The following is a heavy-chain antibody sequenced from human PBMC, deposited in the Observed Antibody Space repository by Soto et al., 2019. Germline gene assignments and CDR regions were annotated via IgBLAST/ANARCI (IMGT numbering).Heavy chain of an antibody. CDR1: GYTFPSYG. CDR3: ARDIGYCSSTSCYAGDYYYGMDV. CDR2: ISAYNGNT. V-gene: IGHV1-18*01. Sequence: ASVKVSCKASGYTFPSYGISWVRQAPGQGLEWMGWISAYNGNTNYAQKLQGRVTMTTDTSTSTAYMELRSLRSDDTAVYYCARDIGYCSSTSCYAGDYYYGMDVWGQGTTVTVSS. J-gene: IGHJ6*02. D-gene: IGHD2-2*01.